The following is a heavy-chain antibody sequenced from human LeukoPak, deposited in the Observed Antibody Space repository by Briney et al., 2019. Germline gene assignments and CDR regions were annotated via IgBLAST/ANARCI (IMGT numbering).Heavy chain of an antibody. V-gene: IGHV4-34*01. J-gene: IGHJ3*02. CDR3: ARDYYDSTTSKFDVFDI. D-gene: IGHD3-22*01. CDR2: INHSGST. Sequence: SETLSLTCAVYGGSFSGYYWSWIRQPPGKGLEWIGEINHSGSTNYNPSLKSRVTISVDTSKNQFSLKLSSVTAADTAVYYCARDYYDSTTSKFDVFDIWGQGTMVTVSS. CDR1: GGSFSGYY.